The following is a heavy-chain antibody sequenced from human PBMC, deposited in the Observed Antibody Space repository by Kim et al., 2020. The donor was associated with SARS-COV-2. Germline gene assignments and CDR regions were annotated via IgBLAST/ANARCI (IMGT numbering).Heavy chain of an antibody. CDR3: ARGYNRLYSYYYYGMDV. V-gene: IGHV4-34*01. Sequence: SETLSLTCAVYGGSFSGYYWSWIRQPPGKGLEWIGEINHSGSPNYNPSLKSRVTISVDTSKNQFSLKLSSVTAADTAVYYCARGYNRLYSYYYYGMDVWGQGTTVTVAS. CDR1: GGSFSGYY. J-gene: IGHJ6*02. D-gene: IGHD1-20*01. CDR2: INHSGSP.